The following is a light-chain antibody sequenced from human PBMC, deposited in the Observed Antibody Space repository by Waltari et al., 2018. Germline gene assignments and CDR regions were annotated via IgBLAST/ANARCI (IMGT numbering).Light chain of an antibody. V-gene: IGLV1-47*01. Sequence: QSVLTQPPSASGTPGQRVTISCSGRSPNIGRNYVYWYQQLPGPAPKLLIYRNNQRPSGVPDRFSGSKSGTSASLAISGLRSEDEADYYCAAWDDSLSGVVFGGGTKLTVL. CDR3: AAWDDSLSGVV. J-gene: IGLJ2*01. CDR1: SPNIGRNY. CDR2: RNN.